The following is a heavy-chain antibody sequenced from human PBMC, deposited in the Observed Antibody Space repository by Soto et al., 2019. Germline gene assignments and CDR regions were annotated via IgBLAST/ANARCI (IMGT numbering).Heavy chain of an antibody. V-gene: IGHV4-59*01. CDR3: ARTIAAAGTWWFDP. J-gene: IGHJ5*02. D-gene: IGHD6-13*01. Sequence: PLQTLSLTCTVSGGTISSYDWSWIRQKPGKGLEWIGYIYYSGSTNYNPSPKSRVTISVGTSKTQFSLKLSSVTAADTAVYYCARTIAAAGTWWFDPWGQGTLVTVSS. CDR2: IYYSGST. CDR1: GGTISSYD.